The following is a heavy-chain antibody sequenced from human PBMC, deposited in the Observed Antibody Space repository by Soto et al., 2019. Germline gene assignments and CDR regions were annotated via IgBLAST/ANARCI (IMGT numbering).Heavy chain of an antibody. D-gene: IGHD6-13*01. CDR3: ARVPVAAAGRYLIGIDY. Sequence: QVQLQESGPGLVKPSETLSLTCTVSGGSVSSGSYYWSWIRQPPGKGLEWIGYIYYSGSTNYNPSLQSRVTISVDTSKNQFSLKLSSVTAADTAVYYCARVPVAAAGRYLIGIDYWGQGTLVTVSS. J-gene: IGHJ4*02. CDR2: IYYSGST. CDR1: GGSVSSGSYY. V-gene: IGHV4-61*01.